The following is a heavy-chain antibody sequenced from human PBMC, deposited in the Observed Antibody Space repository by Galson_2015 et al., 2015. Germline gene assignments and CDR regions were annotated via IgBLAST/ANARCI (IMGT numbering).Heavy chain of an antibody. Sequence: SLRLSCAASGFTFSSYSVNWVRQAPGKGLEWVSYISKSSDTTYADSVKGRFTISRDNAKNSLYLQMSSLRAEDTAVYYCARVRSSGYYVADYWGQGTLVTVSS. CDR3: ARVRSSGYYVADY. J-gene: IGHJ4*02. CDR1: GFTFSSYS. D-gene: IGHD3-22*01. CDR2: ISKSSDTT. V-gene: IGHV3-48*01.